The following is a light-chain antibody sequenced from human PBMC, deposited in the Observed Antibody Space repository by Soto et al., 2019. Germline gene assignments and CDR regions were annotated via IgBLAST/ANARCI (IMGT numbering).Light chain of an antibody. CDR2: EVS. J-gene: IGLJ1*01. CDR1: SSHVGTYNL. V-gene: IGLV2-23*02. CDR3: CSYAGTNTYV. Sequence: QSVLTQPASVSGSPGQSITISCTGTSSHVGTYNLVSWYQQYSGKAPKLMTYEVSKRPSGVSNRFSGSKSGNTASPTISGLQAEDEADYYCCSYAGTNTYVLGTGTKVTVL.